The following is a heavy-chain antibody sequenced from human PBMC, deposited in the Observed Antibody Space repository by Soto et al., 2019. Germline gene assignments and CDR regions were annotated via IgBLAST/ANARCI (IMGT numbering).Heavy chain of an antibody. CDR1: GFTFSDYY. D-gene: IGHD4-4*01. CDR3: ARTTVEMATVRYFDY. V-gene: IGHV3-11*06. Sequence: GGSLRLSCAASGFTFSDYYMSWIRQAPGKGLEWVSYISSSSSYTNYADSVKGRFTISRDNAKNSLYLQMNSLRAEDTAVYYCARTTVEMATVRYFDYWGQGTLVTVSS. J-gene: IGHJ4*02. CDR2: ISSSSSYT.